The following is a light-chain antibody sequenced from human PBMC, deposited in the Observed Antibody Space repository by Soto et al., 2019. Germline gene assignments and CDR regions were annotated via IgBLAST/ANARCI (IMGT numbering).Light chain of an antibody. V-gene: IGKV3-11*01. CDR3: QQYGSSLLS. Sequence: EVVLTQSPAILSLSPGERATLSCRASRTVSPFLAWYQQKPGQAPRLLIYDASNRATGIPARFSGSGSGTDFTLTISSLEPEDFAVYYCQQYGSSLLSFGGGTKVDIK. J-gene: IGKJ4*01. CDR1: RTVSPF. CDR2: DAS.